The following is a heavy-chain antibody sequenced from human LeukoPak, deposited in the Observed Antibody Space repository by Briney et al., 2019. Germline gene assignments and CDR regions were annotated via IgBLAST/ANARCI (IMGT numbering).Heavy chain of an antibody. D-gene: IGHD4-17*01. V-gene: IGHV1-8*03. J-gene: IGHJ4*02. Sequence: ASVKVSCKTSGYTFTTYHINWVRQASGQGLEWLGWMNPYSGDRGYAQRFQGRFSITSDTSISTAYMELGSLKSDDTAVYFCARTTSLTASGYDCWGQGTLVTVSS. CDR1: GYTFTTYH. CDR2: MNPYSGDR. CDR3: ARTTSLTASGYDC.